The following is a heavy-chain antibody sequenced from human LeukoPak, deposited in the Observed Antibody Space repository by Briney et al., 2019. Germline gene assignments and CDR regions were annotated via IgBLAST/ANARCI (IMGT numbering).Heavy chain of an antibody. V-gene: IGHV1-2*02. CDR2: INPNSGDT. J-gene: IGHJ4*02. CDR1: GYTFTDYY. D-gene: IGHD2-15*01. Sequence: ASVKVSCKASGYTFTDYYMHWVRQAPGQGLEWMGWINPNSGDTNYAQKFQGRVTMTRDTSISTAYMELSRLRSDDTAVYYCARDLGRLGYCSGGSCYHDYWGQGTLVTVSS. CDR3: ARDLGRLGYCSGGSCYHDY.